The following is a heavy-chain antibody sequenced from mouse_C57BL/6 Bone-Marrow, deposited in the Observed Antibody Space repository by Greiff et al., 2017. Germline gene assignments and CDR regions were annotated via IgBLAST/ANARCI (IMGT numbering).Heavy chain of an antibody. V-gene: IGHV7-1*01. D-gene: IGHD2-4*01. CDR1: GFTFSDFY. CDR3: ARDASTMITPYWYFDV. Sequence: EVKLMESGGGLVQSGRSLRLSCATSGFTFSDFYMEWVRQAPGKGLEWIAASRNKANDYTTEYSASVKGRFIVSRDTSQSILYLQMNALRAEDTAIYYCARDASTMITPYWYFDVWGTGTTVTVSS. J-gene: IGHJ1*03. CDR2: SRNKANDYTT.